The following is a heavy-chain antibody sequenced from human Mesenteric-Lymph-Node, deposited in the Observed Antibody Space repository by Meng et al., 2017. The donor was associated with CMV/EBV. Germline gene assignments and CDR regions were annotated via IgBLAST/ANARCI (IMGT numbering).Heavy chain of an antibody. J-gene: IGHJ6*02. D-gene: IGHD4-11*01. Sequence: GGSLRLSCAASGFTFSNAWMTWVRQAPGKGLEWVSSIDTSSIYKYYADSVKGRFTISRDNAGNSLYLRMSSLRVEDTAVYYCARDPSATTGGMDVWGQGTTVTVSS. CDR2: IDTSSIYK. CDR1: GFTFSNAW. CDR3: ARDPSATTGGMDV. V-gene: IGHV3-21*01.